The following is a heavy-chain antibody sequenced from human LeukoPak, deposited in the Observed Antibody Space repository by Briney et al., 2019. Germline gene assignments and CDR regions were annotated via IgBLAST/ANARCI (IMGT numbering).Heavy chain of an antibody. V-gene: IGHV3-30*04. J-gene: IGHJ4*02. Sequence: GGSLRLSCVASGFTFSLYAMHWVRQAPGKGLEWVAVISYDGSYQFYADSVKGRFTISRDNPKNSLYLQMNSLRAEDTAVYYCARETEPLDYGDSTNLDYWGQGTLVTVSS. CDR2: ISYDGSYQ. CDR1: GFTFSLYA. D-gene: IGHD4-17*01. CDR3: ARETEPLDYGDSTNLDY.